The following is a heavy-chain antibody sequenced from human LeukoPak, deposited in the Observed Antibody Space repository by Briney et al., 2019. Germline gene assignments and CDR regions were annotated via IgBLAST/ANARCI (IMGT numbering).Heavy chain of an antibody. Sequence: PGGSLRLSCAASGFTVSSNYMSWVRQAPGKGLEWVSVIYGGGSTNYPDSVKGRFTISRDNSKNTLYLQRNSLSAEDTAVYYCARLHGYSRSCYSGSVVETWGQVTPVTVSS. CDR3: ARLHGYSRSCYSGSVVET. CDR2: IYGGGST. V-gene: IGHV3-66*01. CDR1: GFTVSSNY. D-gene: IGHD6-13*01. J-gene: IGHJ5*02.